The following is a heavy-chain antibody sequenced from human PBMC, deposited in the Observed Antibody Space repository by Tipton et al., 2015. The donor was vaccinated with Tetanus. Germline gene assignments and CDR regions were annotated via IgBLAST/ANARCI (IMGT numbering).Heavy chain of an antibody. CDR1: GGSISSGDYY. V-gene: IGHV4-30-4*01. J-gene: IGHJ6*02. CDR2: IYYSGST. CDR3: ARVMRYCSGGGCYRCYYYYGMDV. D-gene: IGHD2-15*01. Sequence: TLSLTCTVSGGSISSGDYYWSWIRQPPGKGLEWIGYIYYSGSTYYNPSLKSRVTISVDTSKNQFSLKLSSVTAAGTAVYYCARVMRYCSGGGCYRCYYYYGMDVWGQGTTVTVSS.